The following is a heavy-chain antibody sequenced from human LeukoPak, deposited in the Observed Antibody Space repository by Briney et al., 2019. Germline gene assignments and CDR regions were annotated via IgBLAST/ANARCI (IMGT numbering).Heavy chain of an antibody. J-gene: IGHJ4*02. CDR2: INHSGST. CDR1: GGSFSGYY. D-gene: IGHD6-13*01. V-gene: IGHV4-34*01. Sequence: SETPSLTCAVYGGSFSGYYWSWVRQPPGKGLGWIGEINHSGSTNYNPSLKSRVTISVDTSKNQFSLKLSSVTAADTAVYYCARGRYWWQQLVRIHFDYWGQGTLVTVSS. CDR3: ARGRYWWQQLVRIHFDY.